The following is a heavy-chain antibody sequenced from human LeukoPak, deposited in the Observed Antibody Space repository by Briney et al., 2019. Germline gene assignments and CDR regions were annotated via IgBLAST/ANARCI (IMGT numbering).Heavy chain of an antibody. V-gene: IGHV3-21*01. CDR2: ITSSSSYI. Sequence: PGGSLRLSCAASGFTFSTYTMNWVRQAPGKGLEWVSSITSSSSYIYYADSVKGRFTISRDNAKNSLYLQMNSLRAEDTAVYYCARGEYDFWSGYHNWFDPWGQGTLVTVSS. J-gene: IGHJ5*02. CDR1: GFTFSTYT. D-gene: IGHD3-3*01. CDR3: ARGEYDFWSGYHNWFDP.